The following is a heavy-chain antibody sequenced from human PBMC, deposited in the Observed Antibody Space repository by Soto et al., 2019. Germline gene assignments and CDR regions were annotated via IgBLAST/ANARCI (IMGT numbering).Heavy chain of an antibody. CDR3: ARGCSGGTNCFYFDF. J-gene: IGHJ4*02. D-gene: IGHD6-13*01. V-gene: IGHV3-30*03. CDR1: GFTFGNFG. CDR2: ISNDGTDQ. Sequence: QVQLVESGGGVVQPGRSLRLSCAASGFTFGNFGIHWVRQAPGKGLGWVADISNDGTDQYYADSVKGRFTISRDKSKNPLYLQMNSLRAEDTAVYYCARGCSGGTNCFYFDFWGQGILVTVSS.